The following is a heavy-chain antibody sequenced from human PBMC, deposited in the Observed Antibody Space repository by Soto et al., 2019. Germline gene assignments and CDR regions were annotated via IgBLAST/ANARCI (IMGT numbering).Heavy chain of an antibody. J-gene: IGHJ6*03. CDR1: GFTFSSYW. CDR3: ARLYGFWTKGGYYYYYMDV. D-gene: IGHD3-3*01. Sequence: GGSLRLSCAASGFTFSSYWMSWVRQAPGKGLEWVANIKQDGSEKYYVDSVKGRFTISRDNAKNSLYLQMNSLRAEDTAVYYCARLYGFWTKGGYYYYYMDVWGKGTTVTVSS. V-gene: IGHV3-7*01. CDR2: IKQDGSEK.